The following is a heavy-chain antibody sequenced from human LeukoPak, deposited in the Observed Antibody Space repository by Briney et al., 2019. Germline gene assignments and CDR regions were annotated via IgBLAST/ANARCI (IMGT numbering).Heavy chain of an antibody. CDR1: GFTFSGYG. Sequence: SGGSLRLSCAASGFTFSGYGMHWVRQAPGKGLEWVAVIWYDGSNKYYADSVKGRFTISRDNSKNTLYLQMNSLRAEDTAVYYCAKQTAGGDFDYWGQGTLVTVSS. J-gene: IGHJ4*02. CDR2: IWYDGSNK. CDR3: AKQTAGGDFDY. V-gene: IGHV3-33*06. D-gene: IGHD6-13*01.